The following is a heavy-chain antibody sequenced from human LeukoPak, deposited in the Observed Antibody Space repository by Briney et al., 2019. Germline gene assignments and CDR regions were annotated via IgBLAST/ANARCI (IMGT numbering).Heavy chain of an antibody. Sequence: SETLSLTCTVSGGSISSSSYYWGWIRQPPGKGLEWIGSIYYSGSTYYNPSLKGRVTISVDTSKNQFSLKLSSVTAADTAVYYCARDKRGSIAVAGTWGQGTLVTVSS. V-gene: IGHV4-39*07. CDR3: ARDKRGSIAVAGT. D-gene: IGHD6-19*01. CDR2: IYYSGST. J-gene: IGHJ4*02. CDR1: GGSISSSSYY.